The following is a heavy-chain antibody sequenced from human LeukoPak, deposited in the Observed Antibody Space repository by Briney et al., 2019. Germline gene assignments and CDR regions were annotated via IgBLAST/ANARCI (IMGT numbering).Heavy chain of an antibody. CDR3: AKDPDGENWFDP. CDR2: ISGSGGST. V-gene: IGHV3-23*01. J-gene: IGHJ5*02. CDR1: GFTFSSYA. Sequence: GGSLRLSCAASGFTFSSYAMSWVRQAPGKGLEWVSAISGSGGSTYYADSVKGRFTISRDNSKSTLYLQMNSLRAEDTAVYYCAKDPDGENWFDPWGQGTLVTVSS. D-gene: IGHD1-14*01.